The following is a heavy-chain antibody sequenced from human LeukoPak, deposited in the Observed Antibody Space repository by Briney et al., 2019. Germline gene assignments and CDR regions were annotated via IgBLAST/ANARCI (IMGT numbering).Heavy chain of an antibody. Sequence: GGSLRLSCAASGFTFSSFDMNWVRQAPGKGLEWVSSISTSSRYIYYRDSVKGRFTISRDDAKNSLYLQMNSLRVEDTAVYYCARADCSGTTCYLRRSWFDPWGQGTLVTVSS. CDR1: GFTFSSFD. V-gene: IGHV3-21*01. CDR2: ISTSSRYI. CDR3: ARADCSGTTCYLRRSWFDP. J-gene: IGHJ5*02. D-gene: IGHD2-2*01.